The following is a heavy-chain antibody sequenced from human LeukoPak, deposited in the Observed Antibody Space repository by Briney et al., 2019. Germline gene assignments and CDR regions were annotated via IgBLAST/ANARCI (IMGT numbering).Heavy chain of an antibody. CDR1: GYHFTSYW. J-gene: IGHJ4*02. CDR2: IYPGDSDT. CDR3: ARYCSGASCYSLDY. Sequence: GESLKISCKGSGYHFTSYWIGWVRQMPGKGLELMGIIYPGDSDTRYSPSFQGQVSISADKSINTAYLKWSSLKASDTAMYYCARYCSGASCYSLDYWGQGTLVTVSS. V-gene: IGHV5-51*01. D-gene: IGHD2-15*01.